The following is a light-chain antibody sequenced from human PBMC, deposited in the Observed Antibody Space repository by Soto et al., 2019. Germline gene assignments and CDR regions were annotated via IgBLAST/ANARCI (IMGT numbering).Light chain of an antibody. CDR2: GAS. Sequence: EIVMTQSPATLSVSPGERATLSCRASQSVSSNFAWYQQKPGQAPRLLIYGASTRAPGIPARFSGSGSGTEFTLTISSLQSEDCAGYYCQQYNNWPLTFGGGTKVEIK. J-gene: IGKJ4*01. CDR3: QQYNNWPLT. CDR1: QSVSSN. V-gene: IGKV3-15*01.